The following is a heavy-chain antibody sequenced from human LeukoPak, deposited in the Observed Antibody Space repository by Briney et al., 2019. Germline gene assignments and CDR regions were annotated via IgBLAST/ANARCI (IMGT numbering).Heavy chain of an antibody. CDR1: GYTFTNYW. CDR3: ARRQYSGSYYFDY. CDR2: IYSGDSGT. J-gene: IGHJ4*02. Sequence: GESLKISCKASGYTFTNYWIGWVRQMPGKGLEWMAIIYSGDSGTRYSPSFQGQVTISADKSINTVYLKWTSLKASDTAMYYCARRQYSGSYYFDYWGQGTLVTVSS. V-gene: IGHV5-51*01. D-gene: IGHD1-26*01.